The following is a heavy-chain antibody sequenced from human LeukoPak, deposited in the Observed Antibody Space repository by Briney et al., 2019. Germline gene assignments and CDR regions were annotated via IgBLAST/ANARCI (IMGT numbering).Heavy chain of an antibody. CDR2: IYHSGST. V-gene: IGHV4-4*02. Sequence: SGTPSLTCAVSGGSISSSNWWSWVRQPPGKGLEWIGEIYHSGSTNYNPSLKSRVTISVDKSKNQFSLKLSSVTAADTAVYYCARVRYCSGGSCPLFDYWGQGTLVTVSS. D-gene: IGHD2-15*01. CDR3: ARVRYCSGGSCPLFDY. J-gene: IGHJ4*02. CDR1: GGSISSSNW.